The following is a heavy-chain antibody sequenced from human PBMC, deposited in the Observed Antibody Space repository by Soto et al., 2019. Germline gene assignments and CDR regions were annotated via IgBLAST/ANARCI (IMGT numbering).Heavy chain of an antibody. V-gene: IGHV3-21*01. CDR2: ISSSSSYI. CDR1: GFTFSSYS. J-gene: IGHJ5*02. CDR3: VRLGGFAATGWFDP. Sequence: EVQLVESGGGLVKPGGSLRLSCAASGFTFSSYSMNWVRQAPGKGLEWVSSISSSSSYIYYADSVKGRFTISRDNAKNSRYLQMNSLRAEGTAVYYCVRLGGFAATGWFDPWGQGLLVTVSS. D-gene: IGHD1-1*01.